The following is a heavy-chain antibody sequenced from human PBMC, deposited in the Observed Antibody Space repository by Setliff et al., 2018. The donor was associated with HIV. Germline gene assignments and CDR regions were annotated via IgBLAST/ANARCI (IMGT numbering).Heavy chain of an antibody. Sequence: SETLSLTCTVSGGSFSNFFWNWIRQPPGKGLEWIGYINSSGTTNYNPSLKSRVNISIDPSKNHFSLTLTSVTPADTAVYYCARLRAAGTVHYFDPWGQGTQVTVSS. D-gene: IGHD6-13*01. CDR2: INSSGTT. CDR3: ARLRAAGTVHYFDP. J-gene: IGHJ5*02. CDR1: GGSFSNFF. V-gene: IGHV4-4*09.